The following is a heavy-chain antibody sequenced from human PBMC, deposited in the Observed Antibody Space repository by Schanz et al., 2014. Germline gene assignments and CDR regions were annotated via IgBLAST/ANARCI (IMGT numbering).Heavy chain of an antibody. CDR2: VHPGGST. CDR1: GFTFSAYA. CDR3: ARDRRNADLDY. V-gene: IGHV3-23*03. J-gene: IGHJ4*02. D-gene: IGHD1-1*01. Sequence: EVQLVESGGGLIQPGGSLRLSCAASGFTFSAYAMTWVRQIPGKGLEWVSFVHPGGSTYYPDSVKGRFTISRDSSKNTLYLQMNSLRPEDTAIYYCARDRRNADLDYWGQGTLVTVSS.